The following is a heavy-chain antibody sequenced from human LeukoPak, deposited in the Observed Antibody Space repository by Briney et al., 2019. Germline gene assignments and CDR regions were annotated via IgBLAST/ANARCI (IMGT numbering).Heavy chain of an antibody. Sequence: ASVKVSCKASGYTFTSSGISWVRQAPGQGLEWMGWISAYNGNTNYAQKLQRRVTMTTDTSTSTAYMELRSLRSDDTAAYYCARAAGYRYGSPTFDYWGQGALVTVSS. CDR1: GYTFTSSG. CDR3: ARAAGYRYGSPTFDY. J-gene: IGHJ4*02. D-gene: IGHD5-18*01. V-gene: IGHV1-18*01. CDR2: ISAYNGNT.